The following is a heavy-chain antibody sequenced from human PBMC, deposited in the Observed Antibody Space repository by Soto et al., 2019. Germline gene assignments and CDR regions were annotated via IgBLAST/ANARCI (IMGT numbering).Heavy chain of an antibody. D-gene: IGHD6-19*01. Sequence: QVQLQESGPELVKPSQTLSLTCSVSGGSITTNGHYWTWIRQHPGQGLEWIAYIYYTGNSYLNPSLKSRLSISVDTSKNQFSLELRSLTAADTAVYYCAREQWGFDSWGQGTLVTVSS. CDR3: AREQWGFDS. J-gene: IGHJ4*02. CDR2: IYYTGNS. CDR1: GGSITTNGHY. V-gene: IGHV4-31*03.